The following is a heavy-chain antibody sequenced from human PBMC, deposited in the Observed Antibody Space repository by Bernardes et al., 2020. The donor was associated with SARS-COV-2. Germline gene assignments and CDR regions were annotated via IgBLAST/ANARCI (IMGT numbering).Heavy chain of an antibody. D-gene: IGHD6-13*01. CDR2: INPNSGGT. Sequence: ASVKVSCKASGYTFTGYYMHWVRQAPGQGLEWMGWINPNSGGTNYAQKFQGWVTMTRDTSISTAYMELSRLRSDDTAVYYCAREAEYSSRNWFDPWGQGTLVTVSS. CDR1: GYTFTGYY. CDR3: AREAEYSSRNWFDP. V-gene: IGHV1-2*04. J-gene: IGHJ5*02.